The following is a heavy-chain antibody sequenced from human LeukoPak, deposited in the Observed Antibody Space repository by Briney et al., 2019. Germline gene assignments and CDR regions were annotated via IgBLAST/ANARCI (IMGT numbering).Heavy chain of an antibody. J-gene: IGHJ4*02. CDR1: GGSISSYY. Sequence: SETLSLTCTVSGGSISSYYWSWIRQPPGKGLEWIGYIYYSGSTNYNPSLKSRVTISVDTSKNQFSLNLTSVTAADTAVYYCARAMSIAARLQTIFDYWGQGALVTVSS. CDR2: IYYSGST. CDR3: ARAMSIAARLQTIFDY. D-gene: IGHD6-6*01. V-gene: IGHV4-59*08.